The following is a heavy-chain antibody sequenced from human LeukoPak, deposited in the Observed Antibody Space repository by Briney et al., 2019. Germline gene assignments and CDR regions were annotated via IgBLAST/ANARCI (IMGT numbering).Heavy chain of an antibody. CDR2: ISSSSSYI. J-gene: IGHJ3*02. CDR3: AAPGDYAIDAFDI. D-gene: IGHD4-17*01. Sequence: PGGSLRLSCATSGFTLNNYHMTWVRQAPGKGLEWVSSISSSSSYIYYADSVKGRFTISRDNAKNSLYLQMNSLRAEDTAVYYCAAPGDYAIDAFDIWGQGTMVTVSS. V-gene: IGHV3-21*01. CDR1: GFTLNNYH.